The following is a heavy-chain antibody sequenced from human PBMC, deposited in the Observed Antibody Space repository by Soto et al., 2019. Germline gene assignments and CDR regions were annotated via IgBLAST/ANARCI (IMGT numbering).Heavy chain of an antibody. CDR3: ARGGIAARPGYYYGMDV. J-gene: IGHJ6*02. D-gene: IGHD6-6*01. V-gene: IGHV1-69*13. CDR1: GGTFSSYA. CDR2: IIPIFGTA. Sequence: SVKVSCKASGGTFSSYAISWVRQAPGQGLEWMGGIIPIFGTANYAQKFQGRVTITADESTSTAYMGLSSLRAEDRAVYYCARGGIAARPGYYYGMDVWGQGTTVTVSS.